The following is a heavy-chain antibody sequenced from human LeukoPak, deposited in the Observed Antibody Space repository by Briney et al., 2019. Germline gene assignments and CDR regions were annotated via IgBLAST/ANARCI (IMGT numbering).Heavy chain of an antibody. CDR2: IYYSGST. CDR1: GGSISSHY. J-gene: IGHJ4*01. V-gene: IGHV4-59*11. Sequence: SETLSLTWTVSGGSISSHYWSWIRQPPGKGLEWIGYIYYSGSTNYNPSLKSRVTISVDTSKNQFSLKLSSVTAADTAVYYCARGEWELPEGFDYWGHGTLVTVSS. D-gene: IGHD1-26*01. CDR3: ARGEWELPEGFDY.